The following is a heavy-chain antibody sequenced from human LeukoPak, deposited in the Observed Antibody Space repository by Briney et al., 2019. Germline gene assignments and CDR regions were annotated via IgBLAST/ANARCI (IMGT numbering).Heavy chain of an antibody. CDR2: IIPIFGTA. D-gene: IGHD3-10*01. J-gene: IGHJ4*02. V-gene: IGHV1-69*05. Sequence: GASVKVSCKASGYTLTSYGISWVRQAPGQGLEWMGGIIPIFGTANYAQKFQGRVTITTDESTSTAYMELSSLRSEDTAVYYCARDPIRAGSGSYYHWGQGTLVTVSS. CDR3: ARDPIRAGSGSYYH. CDR1: GYTLTSYG.